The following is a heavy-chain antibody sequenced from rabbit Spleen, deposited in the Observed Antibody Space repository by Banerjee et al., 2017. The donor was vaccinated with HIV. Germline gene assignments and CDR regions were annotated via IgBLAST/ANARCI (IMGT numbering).Heavy chain of an antibody. J-gene: IGHJ6*01. V-gene: IGHV1S40*01. CDR3: ARDTGSSFASYGMDL. D-gene: IGHD8-1*01. Sequence: QSLEESGGDLVKPGASLTLTCTASGFSFGSNYYMCWVRQAPGKGLEWIACIASGNSGYTYYATWATGRFTCSKTSSTTVTLQMTSLTAADTATYFCARDTGSSFASYGMDLWGQG. CDR2: IASGNSGYT. CDR1: GFSFGSNYY.